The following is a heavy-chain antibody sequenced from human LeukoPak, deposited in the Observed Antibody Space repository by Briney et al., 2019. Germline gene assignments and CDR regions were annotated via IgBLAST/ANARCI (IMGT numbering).Heavy chain of an antibody. Sequence: ASVTVSCKASGYTFTGYYMHWVRQAPGQGLEWMGRINPNSGGTNYAQKFQGRVTMTRDTSISTAYMELSRLRSDDTAVYYCARYPVTIAVAGGGFDYWGQGTLVTVSS. D-gene: IGHD6-19*01. CDR1: GYTFTGYY. J-gene: IGHJ4*02. V-gene: IGHV1-2*06. CDR3: ARYPVTIAVAGGGFDY. CDR2: INPNSGGT.